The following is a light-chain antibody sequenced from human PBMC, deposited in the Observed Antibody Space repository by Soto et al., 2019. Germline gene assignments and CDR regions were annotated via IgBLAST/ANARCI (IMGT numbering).Light chain of an antibody. CDR3: ATWDVSLSGWV. CDR2: SND. V-gene: IGLV1-44*01. J-gene: IGLJ3*02. CDR1: SSNMGSIT. Sequence: QAVVTQAPSASGTPGQRVTISCSRGSSNMGSITVNWYQVLPGTAPKLLIYSNDQRPSGVPDRFSGPKSGTSASLAISGLQSEDEADYYCATWDVSLSGWVFGGGTKLTVL.